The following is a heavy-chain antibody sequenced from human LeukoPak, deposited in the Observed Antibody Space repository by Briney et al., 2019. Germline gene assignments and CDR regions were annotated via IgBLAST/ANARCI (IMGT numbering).Heavy chain of an antibody. Sequence: PGGSLRLSCAASGFTLSSYNMNWVRQAPGKGLEWVSYISSSSSYIPYADLVKGRFTISRDNAKNSLYLHMNSLRAEDTAVYYCTRGTGSYDYWGQGTRVTVSS. CDR2: ISSSSSYI. V-gene: IGHV3-21*01. J-gene: IGHJ4*02. D-gene: IGHD1-26*01. CDR3: TRGTGSYDY. CDR1: GFTLSSYN.